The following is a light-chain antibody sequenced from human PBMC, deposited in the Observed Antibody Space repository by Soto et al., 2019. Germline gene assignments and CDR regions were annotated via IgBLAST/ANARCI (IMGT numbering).Light chain of an antibody. CDR2: GAS. CDR1: QSVSSSY. Sequence: IVLTQSPGTLSLSPGERATLSCRASQSVSSSYLAWYQQKPGQAPRLLIYGASSSATGIPDRFSGSGSGTDFTLPISRLEPEDLAVYYCQRYGSSPTTFGQGTKVQI. J-gene: IGKJ1*01. V-gene: IGKV3-20*01. CDR3: QRYGSSPTT.